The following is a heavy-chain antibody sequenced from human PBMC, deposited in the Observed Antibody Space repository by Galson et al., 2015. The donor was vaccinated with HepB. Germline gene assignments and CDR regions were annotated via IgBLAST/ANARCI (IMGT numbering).Heavy chain of an antibody. J-gene: IGHJ4*02. V-gene: IGHV3-48*02. CDR2: ISSSSSTI. D-gene: IGHD2-15*01. CDR1: GFTFSSYS. CDR3: ARDLSGEMVAYYFDY. Sequence: SLRLSCAASGFTFSSYSMNWVRQAPGKGLEWVSYISSSSSTIYYADSVKGRFTISRDNAKNSLYLQMNSLRDEDTAVYYCARDLSGEMVAYYFDYWGQGTLVTVSS.